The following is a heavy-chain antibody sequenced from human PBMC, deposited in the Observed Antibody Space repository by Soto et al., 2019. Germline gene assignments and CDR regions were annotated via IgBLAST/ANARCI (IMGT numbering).Heavy chain of an antibody. D-gene: IGHD3-16*02. CDR1: GFTFSNYA. Sequence: GGSLRLSCAASGFTFSNYAMNWVRQIPGQGPEWVASITGSGDGTFYADSVKGRFSISRDNSNDTLYLQMNSLRGEDTAVYYCTNVCGAYLSFPSFDSWGTATLVTLSS. V-gene: IGHV3-23*01. CDR3: TNVCGAYLSFPSFDS. CDR2: ITGSGDGT. J-gene: IGHJ5*01.